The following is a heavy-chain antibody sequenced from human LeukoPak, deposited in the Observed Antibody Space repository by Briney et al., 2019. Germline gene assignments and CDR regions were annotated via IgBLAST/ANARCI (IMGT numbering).Heavy chain of an antibody. V-gene: IGHV3-30*18. CDR2: ISYDGSNK. J-gene: IGHJ3*02. CDR3: AKAGVVGATIDAFDI. D-gene: IGHD1-26*01. Sequence: GGSLRLSCAASGFTFSSYGMHWVRQAPGKGLEWVAVISYDGSNKYYADSVKGRFTISRDNSKNTLYLQMSSLRAEDTAVYYCAKAGVVGATIDAFDIWGQGTMVTVSS. CDR1: GFTFSSYG.